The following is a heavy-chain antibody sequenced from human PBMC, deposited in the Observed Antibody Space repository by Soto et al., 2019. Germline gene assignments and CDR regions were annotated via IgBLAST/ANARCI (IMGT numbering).Heavy chain of an antibody. CDR3: ARLRFDFWDFDI. J-gene: IGHJ3*02. CDR2: IHHGGTT. CDR1: GGSITTHTHY. V-gene: IGHV4-39*01. D-gene: IGHD3-3*01. Sequence: SETLSLTCTVSGGSITTHTHYWAWIRQTPGEGLEWIATIHHGGTTYYNPSLESRVTISVDTSKNQFALKLSSVTAADTAVYYGARLRFDFWDFDIWGQGTKVTVSS.